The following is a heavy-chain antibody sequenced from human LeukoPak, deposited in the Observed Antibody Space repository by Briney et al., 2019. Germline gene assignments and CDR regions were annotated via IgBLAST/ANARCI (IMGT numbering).Heavy chain of an antibody. CDR2: ISGSGGST. CDR3: ARAGVVVAATRYYYYYMDV. CDR1: GFTFSSYG. V-gene: IGHV3-23*01. J-gene: IGHJ6*03. Sequence: GGSLRLSCAASGFTFSSYGMSWVRQAPGKGLVWVSAISGSGGSTYYADSVKGRFTISRDNSKNTLYLQMNSLRAEDTALYYCARAGVVVAATRYYYYYMDVWGKGTTVTVSS. D-gene: IGHD2-15*01.